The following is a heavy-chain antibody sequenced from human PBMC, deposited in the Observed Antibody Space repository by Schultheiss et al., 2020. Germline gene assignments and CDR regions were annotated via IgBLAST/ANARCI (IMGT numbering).Heavy chain of an antibody. CDR3: ARGAYAGYDSGNFYGMDV. D-gene: IGHD5-12*01. Sequence: GGSLRLSCAASGFTFSSYWMSWVRQAPGKGLEWVANIKQDGSEKYYVDSVKGRFTISRDNSKNTLYLQMNSLRAEDTAVYYCARGAYAGYDSGNFYGMDVWGQGTTVTVSS. CDR2: IKQDGSEK. J-gene: IGHJ6*02. CDR1: GFTFSSYW. V-gene: IGHV3-7*01.